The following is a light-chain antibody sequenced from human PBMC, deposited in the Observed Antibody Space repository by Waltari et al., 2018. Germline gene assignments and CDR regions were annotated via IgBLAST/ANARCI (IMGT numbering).Light chain of an antibody. Sequence: DIQMTQSPYSLSASVGDRVTITCRASQGISTWVPWYQQKPGKAPRLLIYKASSLQSGVPSRFSGSGSGTDFTLTISSLQPEDFATYYCQQYNTAPFTFGPGTKLDI. CDR1: QGISTW. CDR3: QQYNTAPFT. CDR2: KAS. V-gene: IGKV1-12*01. J-gene: IGKJ3*01.